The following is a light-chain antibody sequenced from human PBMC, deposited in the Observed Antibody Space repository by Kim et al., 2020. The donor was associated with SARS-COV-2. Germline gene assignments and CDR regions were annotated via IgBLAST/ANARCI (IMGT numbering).Light chain of an antibody. J-gene: IGLJ3*02. CDR3: SSYTSSNTWV. CDR1: GSDIGDYDY. CDR2: DVS. Sequence: GQSITISFTGTGSDIGDYDYVSWYQQHPGKAPKLMIYDVSKRPSGISNRFSGTKSGNTASLTISGLQAEDEADYHCSSYTSSNTWVFGGVTQLTVL. V-gene: IGLV2-14*03.